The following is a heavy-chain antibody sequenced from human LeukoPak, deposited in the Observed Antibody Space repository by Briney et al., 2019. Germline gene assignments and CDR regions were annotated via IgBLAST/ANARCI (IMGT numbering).Heavy chain of an antibody. CDR3: ARGSEGGYCSSTSCSTPFDY. J-gene: IGHJ4*02. Sequence: PSETLSLTCAVYGGSSSGYYWSWLPQPPGKGLEWPGEINHSGSTNYNPSLKSRVTISVETSKNQFSLKLSSFTAADTPVYYCARGSEGGYCSSTSCSTPFDYWGQGTLVTVSS. D-gene: IGHD2-2*01. CDR2: INHSGST. V-gene: IGHV4-34*01. CDR1: GGSSSGYY.